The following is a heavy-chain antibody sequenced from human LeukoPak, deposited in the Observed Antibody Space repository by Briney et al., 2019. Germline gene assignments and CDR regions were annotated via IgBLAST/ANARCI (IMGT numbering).Heavy chain of an antibody. CDR2: IYYSGST. CDR3: ARVTGYQPFDY. J-gene: IGHJ4*02. D-gene: IGHD3-9*01. Sequence: SETLSLTCTVSGGSISSYYRSWIRQPPGKGLEWIGYIYYSGSTNYNPSLKSRVTISVDTSKNQFSLKLSSVTAADTAVYYCARVTGYQPFDYWGQGTLVTVSS. CDR1: GGSISSYY. V-gene: IGHV4-59*01.